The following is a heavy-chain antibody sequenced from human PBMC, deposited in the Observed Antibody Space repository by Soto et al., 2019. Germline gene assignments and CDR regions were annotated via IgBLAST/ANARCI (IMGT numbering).Heavy chain of an antibody. D-gene: IGHD6-19*01. CDR1: GDSISRNTAA. J-gene: IGHJ4*02. V-gene: IGHV6-1*01. CDR2: TYYRSNWRH. CDR3: ARGVAGSGFDL. Sequence: SQTLSLTCAISGDSISRNTAAWNWIRSSPSRGLEWLGRTYYRSNWRHDYAVSVKSRITVNPDTSKNHFSLQLNSVTPDDTALYYCARGVAGSGFDLWGQGTLVTVSS.